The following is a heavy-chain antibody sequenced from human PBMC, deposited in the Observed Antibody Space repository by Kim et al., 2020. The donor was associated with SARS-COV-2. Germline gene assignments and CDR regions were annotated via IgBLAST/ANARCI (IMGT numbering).Heavy chain of an antibody. CDR1: GGSISSYY. V-gene: IGHV4-59*08. Sequence: SETLSLTCTVSGGSISSYYWSWIRQPPGKGLEWIGYFYYSGSTNYNPSLKSRVTISVDTSKNQFSLKLSSVTAADTAMYYCARLIAVAGNDAFDIWGQGT. D-gene: IGHD6-19*01. CDR2: FYYSGST. CDR3: ARLIAVAGNDAFDI. J-gene: IGHJ3*02.